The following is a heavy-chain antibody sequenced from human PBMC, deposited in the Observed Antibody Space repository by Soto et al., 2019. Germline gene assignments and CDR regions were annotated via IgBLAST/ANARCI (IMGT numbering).Heavy chain of an antibody. CDR3: ARFTGYSSSWHTRPLYYYYYYGMDV. V-gene: IGHV1-18*01. D-gene: IGHD6-13*01. J-gene: IGHJ6*01. Sequence: ASVKVSCKASGYTLTSYGISWVRQAPGQGLEWMGWISAYNGNTNYAQKLQGRVTMTTDTSTSTAYMELRSLRSDDTAVYYCARFTGYSSSWHTRPLYYYYYYGMDVWGQGTTVTVSS. CDR1: GYTLTSYG. CDR2: ISAYNGNT.